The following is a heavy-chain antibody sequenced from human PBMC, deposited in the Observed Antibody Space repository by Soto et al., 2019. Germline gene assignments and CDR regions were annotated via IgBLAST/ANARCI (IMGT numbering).Heavy chain of an antibody. CDR3: ARALTTVTVFDP. D-gene: IGHD4-17*01. V-gene: IGHV4-31*03. J-gene: IGHJ5*02. CDR1: GGSISSGGYY. CDR2: IYYSGST. Sequence: QVQLQESGPGLVKPSQTLSLTCTVSGGSISSGGYYWSWIRQHPGKGLEWIGYIYYSGSTHYNPSLXSXXTIAVDTSKNQFSLKLSSVTAADTAVYYCARALTTVTVFDPWGQGTLVTVSS.